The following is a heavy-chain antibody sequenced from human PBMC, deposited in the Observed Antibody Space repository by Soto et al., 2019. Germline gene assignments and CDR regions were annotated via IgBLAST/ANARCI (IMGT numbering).Heavy chain of an antibody. CDR1: RYIFIAYF. D-gene: IGHD1-1*01. V-gene: IGHV1-2*02. J-gene: IGHJ5*02. CDR2: INPNNGAT. CDR3: ASHDPGARFDP. Sequence: QVQLVQSGAEVKKPGASVKVSCKAPRYIFIAYFMHWVRQAPGQGLEWMGWINPNNGATHYGLSFQGRVTMNRDTSISTAYMELSSLRSDDTAVYYCASHDPGARFDPWGQGTLVIVSS.